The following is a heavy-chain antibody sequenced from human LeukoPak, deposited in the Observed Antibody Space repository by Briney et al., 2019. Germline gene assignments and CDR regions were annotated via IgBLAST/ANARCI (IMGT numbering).Heavy chain of an antibody. V-gene: IGHV3-21*01. D-gene: IGHD5-18*01. CDR3: ARTRYFNSYGYGY. CDR2: ISSSSYI. Sequence: PGGSLRLSCAASGFTFSSYSMNWVRQAPGKGLEWVSSISSSSYIYYADSVKGRFTISRDNAKNSLYLQMNSLRAEDTAVYYCARTRYFNSYGYGYWGQGTLVTVSS. J-gene: IGHJ4*02. CDR1: GFTFSSYS.